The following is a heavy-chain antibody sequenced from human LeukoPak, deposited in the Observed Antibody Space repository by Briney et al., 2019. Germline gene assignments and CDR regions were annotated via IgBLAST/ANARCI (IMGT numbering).Heavy chain of an antibody. CDR3: ARDTGRIAMAYFDY. Sequence: GGSLRLSRAASGFPFSYYSMNWVRQAPGKGLEWVSSITGSSGYVYYADSVKGRFTISRDNAKNSLYLQMNSLRAEDTAVYYCARDTGRIAMAYFDYWGQGTLVAVSS. D-gene: IGHD6-19*01. CDR1: GFPFSYYS. J-gene: IGHJ4*02. CDR2: ITGSSGYV. V-gene: IGHV3-21*01.